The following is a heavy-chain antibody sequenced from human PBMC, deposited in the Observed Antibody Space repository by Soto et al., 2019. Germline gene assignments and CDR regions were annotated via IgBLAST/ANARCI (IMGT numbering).Heavy chain of an antibody. Sequence: VQLLESGGGLVQPGGSLRLSCAASGFTFSSYAMSWVRQAPGKGLGWVSAISGSGGSTYYADAVKGRFTISRDNSKNTLYLQMNSLRAEDTAVYYCAKVGATHYWYFDLWGRGTLVTVSS. V-gene: IGHV3-23*01. CDR2: ISGSGGST. CDR3: AKVGATHYWYFDL. D-gene: IGHD1-26*01. CDR1: GFTFSSYA. J-gene: IGHJ2*01.